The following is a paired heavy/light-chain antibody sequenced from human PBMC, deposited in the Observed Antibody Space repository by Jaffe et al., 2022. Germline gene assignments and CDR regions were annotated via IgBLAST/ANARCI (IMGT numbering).Light chain of an antibody. CDR2: EDS. CDR1: ALPKKY. J-gene: IGLJ2*01. CDR3: YSTDSSGRV. V-gene: IGLV3-10*01. Sequence: SYELTQPPSVSVSPGQTARITCSGDALPKKYPYWYQQKSGQAPVLVIYEDSKRPSGIPERFSGSSSGTMATLTISGAQVEDEADYYCYSTDSSGRVFGGGTKLTVL.
Heavy chain of an antibody. Sequence: QVQLQESGPGLVKPSGTLSLTCAVSGGSISSSNWWSWIRQPPGKGLEWIGEIYHSGSTNYNPSLKSRVTISVDKSKNQFSLKLSSVTAADTAVYYCARSLSSSGWYPEAPDYWGQGTLVTVSS. CDR1: GGSISSSNW. V-gene: IGHV4-4*02. CDR3: ARSLSSSGWYPEAPDY. CDR2: IYHSGST. J-gene: IGHJ4*02. D-gene: IGHD6-19*01.